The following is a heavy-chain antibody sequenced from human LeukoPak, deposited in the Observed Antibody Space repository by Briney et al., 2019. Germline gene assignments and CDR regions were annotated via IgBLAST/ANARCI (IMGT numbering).Heavy chain of an antibody. J-gene: IGHJ4*02. Sequence: GGSLRLSCAASGFTFSSYAMSWVRQAPGKGLEWVSTMSGSGGSTYYADSVKGRFTISRDNSKNTLYLHMNSLRAEDTAVYYCARGDSSGYPVKDWGQGTLVTVSS. V-gene: IGHV3-23*01. CDR3: ARGDSSGYPVKD. CDR1: GFTFSSYA. D-gene: IGHD3-22*01. CDR2: MSGSGGST.